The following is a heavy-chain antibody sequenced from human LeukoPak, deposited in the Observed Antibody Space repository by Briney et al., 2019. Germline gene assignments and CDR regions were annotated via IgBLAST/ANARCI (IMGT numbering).Heavy chain of an antibody. CDR2: INPSGGST. D-gene: IGHD2-21*02. CDR1: GYTFTSHY. Sequence: GASVKVSRKASGYTFTSHYMHWVRQAPGQGLEWMGIINPSGGSTSYAQKFQGRATMTRDTSTSTVYMELSSLRSEDTAVYYCARAPYCGGDCYPNWFDPWGQGTLVTVSS. J-gene: IGHJ5*02. V-gene: IGHV1-46*01. CDR3: ARAPYCGGDCYPNWFDP.